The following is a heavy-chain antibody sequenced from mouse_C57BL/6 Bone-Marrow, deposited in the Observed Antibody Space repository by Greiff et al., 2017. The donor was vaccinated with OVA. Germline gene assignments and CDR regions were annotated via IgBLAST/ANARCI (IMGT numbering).Heavy chain of an antibody. V-gene: IGHV1-64*01. Sequence: VQLQQPGAELVKPGASVKLSCKASGYTFTSYWMHWVKQRPGQGLEWIGMIHPNSGSTNYNEKFKSKATLTVDKSSSTASLQLSSLTSGDSAVYYSAREETCNKGTWFAYWGKGTLVTVSA. CDR2: IHPNSGST. J-gene: IGHJ3*01. CDR3: AREETCNKGTWFAY. CDR1: GYTFTSYW. D-gene: IGHD6-1*01.